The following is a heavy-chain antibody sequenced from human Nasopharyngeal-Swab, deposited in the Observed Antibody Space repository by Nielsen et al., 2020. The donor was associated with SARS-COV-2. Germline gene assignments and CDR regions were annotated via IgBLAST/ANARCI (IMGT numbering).Heavy chain of an antibody. Sequence: GGSLRLSCAVSGFTFSSYSMNWVRQAPGKGLEWVSSISSSSSYIYYADSVKGRFTISRDNAKNSLYLQMNSLRAEDTAVYYCARGEYSGYALRYWGQGTLVTVSS. CDR1: GFTFSSYS. V-gene: IGHV3-21*01. D-gene: IGHD5-12*01. CDR2: ISSSSSYI. J-gene: IGHJ4*02. CDR3: ARGEYSGYALRY.